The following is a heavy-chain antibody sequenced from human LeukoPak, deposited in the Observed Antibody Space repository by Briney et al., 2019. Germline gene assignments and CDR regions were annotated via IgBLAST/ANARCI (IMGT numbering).Heavy chain of an antibody. CDR3: ARGSGSYRPLYFFDY. CDR2: IYTSGSP. Sequence: SETLSLTCSVSGRSFSNYYWRWIRQPAGKGLEWIGRIYTSGSPNYNRFFKSRVTMSMDTSQKEVSLTLSSMTAADTAVYFCARGSGSYRPLYFFDYWGQGTLVTVSS. V-gene: IGHV4-4*07. J-gene: IGHJ4*02. D-gene: IGHD1-26*01. CDR1: GRSFSNYY.